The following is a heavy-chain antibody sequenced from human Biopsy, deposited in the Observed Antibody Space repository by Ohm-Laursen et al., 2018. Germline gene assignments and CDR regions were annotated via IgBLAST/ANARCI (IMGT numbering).Heavy chain of an antibody. CDR1: GKTFSGYQ. CDR3: GNEVHGRDY. D-gene: IGHD2-15*01. Sequence: SETLSLTCVVFGKTFSGYQWSWIRQPPGKGLEWIGQINQAGTTNYNPSLKSRVSISADASKYEFSLRLTSVTAADTAVYLCGNEVHGRDYWGLGAQVTVSS. CDR2: INQAGTT. V-gene: IGHV4-34*08. J-gene: IGHJ4*02.